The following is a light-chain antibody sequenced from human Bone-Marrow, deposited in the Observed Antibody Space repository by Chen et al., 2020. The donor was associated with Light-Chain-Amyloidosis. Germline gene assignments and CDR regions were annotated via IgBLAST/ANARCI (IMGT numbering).Light chain of an antibody. J-gene: IGLJ2*01. Sequence: SYELTQPPSVSVSPGQTARITCSGDDLPTKYAYWYQQKPGQAPVLVIHRDTERPSGISERFSGTRSGTTATLSSSGVRAEDEAEYHCQGADRNGTYAVKFVGGTNLSVL. CDR1: DLPTKY. CDR2: RDT. CDR3: QGADRNGTYAVK. V-gene: IGLV3-25*03.